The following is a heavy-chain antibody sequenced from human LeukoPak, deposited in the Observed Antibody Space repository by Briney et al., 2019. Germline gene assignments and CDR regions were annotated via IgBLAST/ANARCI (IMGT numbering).Heavy chain of an antibody. CDR1: GFTFDDYA. CDR2: ISWNSGGI. D-gene: IGHD3-10*01. V-gene: IGHV3-9*01. CDR3: AKDNRPGEGQDAFDI. J-gene: IGHJ3*02. Sequence: PGGSLRLSCAASGFTFDDYAMHWVRQAPGKGLEWVSGISWNSGGIGYADSVKGRFTISRDNAKNSLYLQMNSLRAEDTALYYCAKDNRPGEGQDAFDIWGQGTMVTVSS.